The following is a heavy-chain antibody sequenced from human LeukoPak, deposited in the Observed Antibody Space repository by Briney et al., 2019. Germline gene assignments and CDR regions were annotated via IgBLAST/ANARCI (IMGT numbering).Heavy chain of an antibody. V-gene: IGHV1-2*06. CDR3: ATWKGYYDSSGYYNDY. D-gene: IGHD3-22*01. Sequence: ASVKVSCKASGYTFTGYYMHWVRQAPGQGLEWMGRINPNSGGTNYAQKFQGRVTMTEDTSTDTAYMELSSLRSEDTAVYYCATWKGYYDSSGYYNDYWGQGTLVTVSS. CDR1: GYTFTGYY. CDR2: INPNSGGT. J-gene: IGHJ4*02.